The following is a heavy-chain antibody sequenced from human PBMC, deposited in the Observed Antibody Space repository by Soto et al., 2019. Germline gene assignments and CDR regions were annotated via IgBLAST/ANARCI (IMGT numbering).Heavy chain of an antibody. CDR3: GRVGWTTVGYYFDY. J-gene: IGHJ4*02. CDR1: TASISSYY. Sequence: SETLSLTCSLSTASISSYYWSWIRQPPGKGLERIGYIHYSGSTKYNPSLKSRVTLSLDTSKNQFSLKLTSVTAAHTAEYDCGRVGWTTVGYYFDYWQQGPLGIVSS. D-gene: IGHD4-17*01. V-gene: IGHV4-59*01. CDR2: IHYSGST.